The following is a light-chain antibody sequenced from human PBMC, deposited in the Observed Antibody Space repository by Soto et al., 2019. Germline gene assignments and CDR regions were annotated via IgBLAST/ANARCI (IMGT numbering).Light chain of an antibody. V-gene: IGKV3-20*01. CDR3: QQFRSSPWT. CDR1: QSISSSY. Sequence: EIVLTQSPGTLSLSPGERATLSCRASQSISSSYLAWYQQKPGQAPMLLIYGASSRATGIPDRFSDSGSGTDSTLTISRLEPEDFEVDYCQQFRSSPWTFGQGTKVEIK. CDR2: GAS. J-gene: IGKJ1*01.